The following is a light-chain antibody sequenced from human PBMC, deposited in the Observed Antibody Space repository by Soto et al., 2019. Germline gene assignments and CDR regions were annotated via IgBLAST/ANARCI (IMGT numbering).Light chain of an antibody. CDR3: SSYTTSNTRQIV. J-gene: IGLJ1*01. V-gene: IGLV2-14*01. CDR2: DVS. Sequence: QSVLTQPASVSGSPGQSITISCTGTSREVGGYNYVSWYQQHPGKAPKFMIYDVSNRPSGVSNRFSGSKSGNTASLTISGLQAEDEADYYCSSYTTSNTRQIVFGTGTKVTV. CDR1: SREVGGYNY.